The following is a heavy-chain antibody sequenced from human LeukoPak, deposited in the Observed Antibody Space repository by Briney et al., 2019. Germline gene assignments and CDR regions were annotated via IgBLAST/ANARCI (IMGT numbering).Heavy chain of an antibody. J-gene: IGHJ4*02. D-gene: IGHD3-22*01. CDR2: IYSGGST. Sequence: PGGSLRLSCAASGFTVSSNYMSWVRQAPGKGLEWASVIYSGGSTYYADSVKGRFTISRDNSKNTLYLQMNSLRAEDTAVYYCARGRDYYDSSGYYNWGQGTLVTVSS. CDR3: ARGRDYYDSSGYYN. V-gene: IGHV3-53*01. CDR1: GFTVSSNY.